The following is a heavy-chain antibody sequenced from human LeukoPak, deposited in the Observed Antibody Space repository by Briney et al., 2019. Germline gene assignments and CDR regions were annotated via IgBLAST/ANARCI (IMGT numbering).Heavy chain of an antibody. J-gene: IGHJ3*02. Sequence: GGSLRLSCAASGFTFRNYGMHWVRQAPGKGLEWVALIYFDGTNKYYTDSVKGRFTISRDNSGNTVYMQMSSLRAEDTAVYYCARKQYSSSSATVGAFDIWGQGTMVTVSS. CDR3: ARKQYSSSSATVGAFDI. V-gene: IGHV3-33*01. CDR1: GFTFRNYG. D-gene: IGHD6-6*01. CDR2: IYFDGTNK.